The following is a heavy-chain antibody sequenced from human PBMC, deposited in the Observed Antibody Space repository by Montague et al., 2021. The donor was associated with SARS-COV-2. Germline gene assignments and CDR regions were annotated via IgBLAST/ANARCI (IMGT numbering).Heavy chain of an antibody. CDR1: GDSVSSNIAT. V-gene: IGHV6-1*01. J-gene: IGHJ4*02. D-gene: IGHD2-2*01. CDR2: TYYRSKWYN. CDR3: ARIPVGSKYYFDF. Sequence: CAISGDSVSSNIATWNWSRQSPSRGLEWLGSTYYRSKWYNDYAESVKSRITIDPDTSKHQFSLHLNSVTPEDTAVYYCARIPVGSKYYFDFWGQGTLVTVSS.